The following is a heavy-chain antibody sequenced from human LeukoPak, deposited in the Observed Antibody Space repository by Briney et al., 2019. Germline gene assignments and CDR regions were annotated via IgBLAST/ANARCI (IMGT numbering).Heavy chain of an antibody. Sequence: PSETLPHTCTVSGGSISSYYWSWIRQPPGKGLEWIGYIYTSGSTNYYPSLKSRVTISVDTSKNQCSLKLSSVAAAGTAVYYCARHDYGSGSYYDYWGQGTLVTVSS. CDR2: IYTSGST. D-gene: IGHD3-10*01. CDR3: ARHDYGSGSYYDY. CDR1: GGSISSYY. V-gene: IGHV4-4*09. J-gene: IGHJ4*02.